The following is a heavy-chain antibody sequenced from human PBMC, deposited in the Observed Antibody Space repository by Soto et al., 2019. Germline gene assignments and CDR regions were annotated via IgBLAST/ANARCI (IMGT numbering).Heavy chain of an antibody. V-gene: IGHV2-5*02. Sequence: QITLNESGPTVVRPTETLTLTCRFSGFSLTTSGVGVGWIRQSPGKAPEWLALIYWDDDKRYSASLKSRRTITKDTSQNQVVLTVADLDPTDTATYYCAHRVLRTVFGLVTTTAIYFDFWGQGTPVAVSS. CDR1: GFSLTTSGVG. CDR2: IYWDDDK. CDR3: AHRVLRTVFGLVTTTAIYFDF. J-gene: IGHJ4*02. D-gene: IGHD3-3*01.